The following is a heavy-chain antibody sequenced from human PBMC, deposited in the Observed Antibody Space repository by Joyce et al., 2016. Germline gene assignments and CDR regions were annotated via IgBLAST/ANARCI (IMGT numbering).Heavy chain of an antibody. CDR3: ARQTAYCFDF. CDR2: IKPDGSQK. CDR1: GFTVSDFW. D-gene: IGHD3-9*01. V-gene: IGHV3-7*03. Sequence: EVHLVESGGGVVQPGGSLGLSCAASGFTVSDFWVSWVRQAPGKGLEYVATIKPDGSQKFYVDSMRGRFTISIDHAKNSLHLQLNSLGADDTAVYFCARQTAYCFDFWGQGTLVTVSS. J-gene: IGHJ4*02.